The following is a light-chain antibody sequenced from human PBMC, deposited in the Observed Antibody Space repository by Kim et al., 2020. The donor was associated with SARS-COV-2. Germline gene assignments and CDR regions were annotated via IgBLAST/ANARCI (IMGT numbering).Light chain of an antibody. CDR2: DVS. Sequence: QSALTQPASVSGSPGQSITISCTGTSSDVGGYNYVSWYQQHPGKAPKLLIYDVSQRPSGVSNRFSGSKSGNSASLAISGLQADDEADYYCSSYTSSNTWVFGGGTKLTVL. CDR3: SSYTSSNTWV. CDR1: SSDVGGYNY. J-gene: IGLJ3*02. V-gene: IGLV2-14*03.